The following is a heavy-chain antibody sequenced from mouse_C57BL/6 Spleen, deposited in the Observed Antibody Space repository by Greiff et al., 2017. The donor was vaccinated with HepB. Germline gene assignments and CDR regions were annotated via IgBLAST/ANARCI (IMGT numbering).Heavy chain of an antibody. J-gene: IGHJ3*01. CDR3: ASKGSSFD. Sequence: QVQLQQPGAELVKPGASVKLSCKASGYTFTSYWMQWVKQRPGQGLEWIGEIDPSDSYTNYNQKFKGKATLTVDTSSSTAYMQLSSLTSEDSAVYYCASKGSSFDWGQGTLVTVSA. CDR1: GYTFTSYW. CDR2: IDPSDSYT. V-gene: IGHV1-50*01. D-gene: IGHD1-1*01.